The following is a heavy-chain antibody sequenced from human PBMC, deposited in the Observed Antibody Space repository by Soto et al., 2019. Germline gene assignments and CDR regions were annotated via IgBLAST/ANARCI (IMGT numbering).Heavy chain of an antibody. CDR1: GFTFSSYT. V-gene: IGHV3-30-3*01. Sequence: QVQLVESGGGVVQPGRSLRLSCAASGFTFSSYTMHWVRQAPGKGLEWVAVISYDGSNKYYADSVKGRFTISRDNSKNTLYLQMNSLRAEDTAVYYCARASGGGSYFVYYYGMDVWGQGTTVTVSS. J-gene: IGHJ6*02. CDR3: ARASGGGSYFVYYYGMDV. D-gene: IGHD1-26*01. CDR2: ISYDGSNK.